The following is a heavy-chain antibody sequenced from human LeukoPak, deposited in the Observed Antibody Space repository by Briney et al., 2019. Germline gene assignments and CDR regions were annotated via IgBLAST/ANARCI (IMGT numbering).Heavy chain of an antibody. CDR3: ARGLNWGSFDY. J-gene: IGHJ4*02. CDR2: INPNSGGT. Sequence: ASLKVSCKASGYTFTEYNIHWVRQAPGQGLEWKGWINPNSGGTNYAQKFLGRVTMTRDTSITSAHMELSRLKSDDTAVYYCARGLNWGSFDYWGQGTLVTVSS. V-gene: IGHV1-2*02. D-gene: IGHD7-27*01. CDR1: GYTFTEYN.